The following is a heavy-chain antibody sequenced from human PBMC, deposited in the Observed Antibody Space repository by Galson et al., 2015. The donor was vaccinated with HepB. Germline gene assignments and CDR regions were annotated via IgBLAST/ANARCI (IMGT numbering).Heavy chain of an antibody. Sequence: SVKVSCKASGYTFTGYYMHWVRQAPGQGLEWMGWINPNSGGTNYAQKFQGWVTMTRDTSISTAYMELSSLRSEDTAVYYCARVRSSWSYDAFDIWGQGTMVTVSS. J-gene: IGHJ3*02. V-gene: IGHV1-2*04. CDR3: ARVRSSWSYDAFDI. CDR1: GYTFTGYY. CDR2: INPNSGGT. D-gene: IGHD6-13*01.